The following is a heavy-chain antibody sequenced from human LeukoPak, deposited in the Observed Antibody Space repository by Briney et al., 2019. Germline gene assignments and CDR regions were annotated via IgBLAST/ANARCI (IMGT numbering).Heavy chain of an antibody. V-gene: IGHV3-21*01. CDR2: ISSSSYI. Sequence: PGGSLRLSCAASGFTFSSYSMNWVRQAPGKGLEWVSSISSSSYIYYADSVKGRFTISRDNAKNSLYLQMNSLRAEDTAVYYCAREWGSGYSGYEDYWGQGTLVTVSS. D-gene: IGHD5-12*01. CDR3: AREWGSGYSGYEDY. CDR1: GFTFSSYS. J-gene: IGHJ4*02.